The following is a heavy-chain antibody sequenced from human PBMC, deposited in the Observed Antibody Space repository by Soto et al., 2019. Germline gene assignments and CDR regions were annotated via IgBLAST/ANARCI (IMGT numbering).Heavy chain of an antibody. CDR1: GYTFTSYG. Sequence: QVQLVQSGAEVKKPGASVKVSCKASGYTFTSYGISWVRQAPGQGLEWMGWISAYNGNTNYAQKLQGRVTMTTDTSTITAYLELRSLRSDDTAVYYCARDRAIDDYVWGSYRSDAFESWGQGTMVTVSS. CDR2: ISAYNGNT. V-gene: IGHV1-18*04. CDR3: ARDRAIDDYVWGSYRSDAFES. D-gene: IGHD3-16*02. J-gene: IGHJ3*02.